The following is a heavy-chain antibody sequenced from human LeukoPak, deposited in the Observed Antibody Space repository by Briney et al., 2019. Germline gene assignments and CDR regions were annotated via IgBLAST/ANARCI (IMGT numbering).Heavy chain of an antibody. J-gene: IGHJ4*02. CDR3: ARDQKEYSSSAGDY. CDR2: ISSSSSYI. D-gene: IGHD6-6*01. V-gene: IGHV3-21*01. CDR1: GFTFSSYS. Sequence: EGSLRLSCAASGFTFSSYSMNWVRQAPGKGLEWVSSISSSSSYIYYADSVKGRFTISRDNAKNSLYLQMSSLRAEDTAVYYCARDQKEYSSSAGDYWGQGTLVTVSS.